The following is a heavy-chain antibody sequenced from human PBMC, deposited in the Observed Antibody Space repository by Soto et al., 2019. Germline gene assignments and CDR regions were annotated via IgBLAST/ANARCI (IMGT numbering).Heavy chain of an antibody. Sequence: QVQVVQYGAEVKKPGASVKVSCKVSGYTLTDLAMHWVRQAPGKGLEWVGGFDPEDGETIYAQKFQGRVTMTEDTSTDTAYMELSSLRSEDTAVYYCATRGTRWLQSPFDYWGQGTLVTVSS. J-gene: IGHJ4*02. CDR3: ATRGTRWLQSPFDY. D-gene: IGHD1-1*01. V-gene: IGHV1-24*01. CDR1: GYTLTDLA. CDR2: FDPEDGET.